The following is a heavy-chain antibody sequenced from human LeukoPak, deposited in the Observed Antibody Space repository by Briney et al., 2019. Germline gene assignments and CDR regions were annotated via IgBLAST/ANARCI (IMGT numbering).Heavy chain of an antibody. Sequence: PSETLSLTCAVYGGSFSGYYWSWIRQPPGKGLEWIGEINHSGSTNYNPSLKSRVTISVDTSKNQFSLKLNSVTAADTAVYYCARRAGTVTPWGQGTLVTVSS. CDR3: ARRAGTVTP. V-gene: IGHV4-34*01. CDR2: INHSGST. D-gene: IGHD4-11*01. J-gene: IGHJ4*02. CDR1: GGSFSGYY.